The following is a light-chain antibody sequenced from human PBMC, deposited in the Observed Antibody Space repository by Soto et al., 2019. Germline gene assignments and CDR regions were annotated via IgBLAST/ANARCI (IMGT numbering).Light chain of an antibody. V-gene: IGKV4-1*01. CDR1: QSVLYNSNNKNY. CDR3: QQYYSTPRT. J-gene: IGKJ1*01. CDR2: WAS. Sequence: DIVMTQSPDSLAVSLGERATINCKSSQSVLYNSNNKNYLAWYQQKPRQPPKLLISWASTRESGVPDRFSGSGSGTDFTLTISSLQAEDVAVYSCQQYYSTPRTFGPGTKVEVK.